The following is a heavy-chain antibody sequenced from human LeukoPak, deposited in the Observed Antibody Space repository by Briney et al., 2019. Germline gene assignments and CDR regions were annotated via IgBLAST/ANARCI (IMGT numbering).Heavy chain of an antibody. CDR3: ATEGVDAAMVADY. J-gene: IGHJ4*02. CDR2: INHSGST. CDR1: GGSFSGYY. V-gene: IGHV4-34*01. D-gene: IGHD5-18*01. Sequence: SETLSLTCAVYGGSFSGYYWSWIRQPPGKGLEWIGEINHSGSTNYNPSPKSRVTISVGTSKNQFTLKLSSVTAADTAVYYCATEGVDAAMVADYWGQGTLVTVSS.